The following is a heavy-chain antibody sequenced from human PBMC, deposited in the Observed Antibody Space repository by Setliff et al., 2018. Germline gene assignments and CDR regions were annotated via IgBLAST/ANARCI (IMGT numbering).Heavy chain of an antibody. D-gene: IGHD3-22*01. Sequence: LSLTCTVSGYSISSGYIWGWIRQPPGKGREWVGNIGHTGSINYNPSLKSRLNISRDTSTDQFSLKLSSVTAADTAVYYCARDYYDSSGYYLLAFDIWGQGTMVTVSS. CDR1: GYSISSGYI. J-gene: IGHJ3*02. V-gene: IGHV4-38-2*02. CDR3: ARDYYDSSGYYLLAFDI. CDR2: IGHTGSI.